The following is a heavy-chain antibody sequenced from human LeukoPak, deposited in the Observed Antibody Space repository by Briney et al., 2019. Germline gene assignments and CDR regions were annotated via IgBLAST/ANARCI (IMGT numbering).Heavy chain of an antibody. J-gene: IGHJ4*02. D-gene: IGHD2-2*03. Sequence: GGSLRLSCAASRFTFSSYGMHWVRQAPGKGLEWVAGIWYDGSNKFYADSVKGRFTISRDNSKSTLDLQMNSLRAEDTAVYYCAKDGYCSSTSCYPNHFDLWGQGTLVTVSS. V-gene: IGHV3-30*02. CDR2: IWYDGSNK. CDR3: AKDGYCSSTSCYPNHFDL. CDR1: RFTFSSYG.